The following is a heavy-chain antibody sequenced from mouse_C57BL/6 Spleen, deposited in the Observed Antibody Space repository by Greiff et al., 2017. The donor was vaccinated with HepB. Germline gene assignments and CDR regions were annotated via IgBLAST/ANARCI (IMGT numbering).Heavy chain of an antibody. V-gene: IGHV1-66*01. Sequence: VQLQQSGPELVKPGASVKISCKASGYSFTSYYIHWVKQRPGQGLEWIGWIYPGSGNTKYNEKFKGKATLTADTSSSTAYMQLSSLTSEDSAVYYCARIYDGYLFDYWGQGTTLAVSS. CDR2: IYPGSGNT. J-gene: IGHJ2*01. D-gene: IGHD2-3*01. CDR1: GYSFTSYY. CDR3: ARIYDGYLFDY.